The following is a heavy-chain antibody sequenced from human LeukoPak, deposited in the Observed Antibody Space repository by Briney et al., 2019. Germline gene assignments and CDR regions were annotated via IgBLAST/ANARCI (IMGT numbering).Heavy chain of an antibody. D-gene: IGHD3-10*01. J-gene: IGHJ5*02. CDR2: IYASGST. CDR1: GGSTSGDY. Sequence: SETLSLTCTVSGGSTSGDYWSWIRQPAGEGLEWMGRIYASGSTYYNPSLKSRVTMSIDTSNNQFSLKLNSVTAADTAVYCCARGYASGTYSTWGQGALVTVSS. V-gene: IGHV4-4*07. CDR3: ARGYASGTYST.